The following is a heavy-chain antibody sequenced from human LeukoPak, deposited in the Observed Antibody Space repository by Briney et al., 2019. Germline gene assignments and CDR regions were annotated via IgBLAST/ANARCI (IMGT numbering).Heavy chain of an antibody. Sequence: GESLKISCKGSGSSFTSYYIGWVRQLPGKGLEWMGIIHPGDSDTRYSPSFQGQVTISADKSINTAYLRWSSLKASDTAMYYCARSPCGGDCYSGHFQHWGQGTLVTVSS. J-gene: IGHJ1*01. CDR3: ARSPCGGDCYSGHFQH. D-gene: IGHD2-21*02. CDR2: IHPGDSDT. V-gene: IGHV5-51*01. CDR1: GSSFTSYY.